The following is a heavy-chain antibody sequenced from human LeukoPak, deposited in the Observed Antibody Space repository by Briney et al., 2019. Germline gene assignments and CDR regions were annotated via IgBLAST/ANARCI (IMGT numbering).Heavy chain of an antibody. D-gene: IGHD3-10*01. CDR3: AKDTVAGDAFDI. CDR1: GFTFSSYA. Sequence: GGSPRLSCAASGFTFSSYAMSWVRQAPGKGLEWVSAISGSGGSTYYADSVKGRFTISRDNSKNTLYLQMNSLRAEDTAVYYCAKDTVAGDAFDIWGQGTMVTVSS. CDR2: ISGSGGST. J-gene: IGHJ3*02. V-gene: IGHV3-23*01.